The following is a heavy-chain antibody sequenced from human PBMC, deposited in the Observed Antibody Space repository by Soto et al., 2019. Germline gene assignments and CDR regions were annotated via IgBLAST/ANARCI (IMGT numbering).Heavy chain of an antibody. CDR1: GFIFSSYT. V-gene: IGHV3-30-3*01. D-gene: IGHD1-26*01. CDR3: ARAPSGSYPEFDY. J-gene: IGHJ4*02. Sequence: PGGSLRLSCAASGFIFSSYTMHWVRQAPGKGLEGVGVITYDGSNQYYADSVKGRFTISRDNSRNMLFLKMNSLRPDDTAVYYCARAPSGSYPEFDYWGQGTLVTVYS. CDR2: ITYDGSNQ.